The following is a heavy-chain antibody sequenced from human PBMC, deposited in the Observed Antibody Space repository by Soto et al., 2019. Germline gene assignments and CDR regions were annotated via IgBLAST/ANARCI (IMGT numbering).Heavy chain of an antibody. CDR2: TNHNGST. CDR3: ASDKLTGLFEY. Sequence: QVQLQQWGAGLLKPSETLSLTCAVYGGSFSGYSWTWIRQPPGTGLQGIGETNHNGSTNYNPSLNSRVTLSVDTSKNPFSLRLTSVFGADATVYYCASDKLTGLFEYWGQGALVTVSS. V-gene: IGHV4-34*01. CDR1: GGSFSGYS. J-gene: IGHJ4*02. D-gene: IGHD2-8*02.